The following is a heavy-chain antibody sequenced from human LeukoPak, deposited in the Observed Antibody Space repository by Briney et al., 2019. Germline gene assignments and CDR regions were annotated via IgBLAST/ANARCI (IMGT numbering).Heavy chain of an antibody. CDR1: GGTFSDFY. Sequence: SETLSLTCGVQGGTFSDFYWSWIRRSPGKGLEWIGEIHHRGSTNYDPSLKSRVTMSVDTSRAQFSLKLSSVTAADTAVYYCARSLYSGSYSNWFDPWGQGTLVTVSS. CDR3: ARSLYSGSYSNWFDP. J-gene: IGHJ5*02. D-gene: IGHD1-26*01. V-gene: IGHV4-34*01. CDR2: IHHRGST.